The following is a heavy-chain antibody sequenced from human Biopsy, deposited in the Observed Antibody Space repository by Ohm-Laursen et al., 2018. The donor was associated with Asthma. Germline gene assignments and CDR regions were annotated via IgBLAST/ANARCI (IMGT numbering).Heavy chain of an antibody. D-gene: IGHD6-19*01. Sequence: GSLRLSCAASGFTFGDYWMSWVRQVPGKGLEWVANIKHDGTEKNHVDSLKGRFTISRDNAKNSLYLQMNGLRAEDTAVYYCARDSYSSGLYDDFESWGQGAQVTVSS. CDR1: GFTFGDYW. J-gene: IGHJ4*02. CDR2: IKHDGTEK. V-gene: IGHV3-7*03. CDR3: ARDSYSSGLYDDFES.